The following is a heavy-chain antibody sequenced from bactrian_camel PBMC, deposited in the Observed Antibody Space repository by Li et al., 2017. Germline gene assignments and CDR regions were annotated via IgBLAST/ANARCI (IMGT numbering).Heavy chain of an antibody. CDR3: ATGSHTSGG. Sequence: HVQLVESGGGKVPAGGSLRLTCTASGLAFSRHPMGWFRQAPGKEREVVASIDHAFGGIYYGNSVRGRFTISRDNAKNTVYLQLNNLKTEDMAMYYCATGSHTSGGWGQGTQVTVS. J-gene: IGHJ4*01. V-gene: IGHV3S63*01. CDR2: IDHAFGGI. CDR1: GLAFSRHP. D-gene: IGHD2*01.